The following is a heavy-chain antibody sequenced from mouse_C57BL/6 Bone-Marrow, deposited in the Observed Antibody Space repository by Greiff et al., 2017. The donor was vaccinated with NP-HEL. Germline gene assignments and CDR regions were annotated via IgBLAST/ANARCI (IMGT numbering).Heavy chain of an antibody. CDR2: INPNNGGT. J-gene: IGHJ3*01. CDR3: ARGEGGYGSSPAWFAY. CDR1: GYTFTDYY. Sequence: EVMLVESGPELVKPGASVKISCKASGYTFTDYYMNWVKQSHGKSLEWIGDINPNNGGTSYNQKFKGKATLTVDKSSSTAYMELRSLTSEDSAVYYCARGEGGYGSSPAWFAYWGQGTLVTVSA. D-gene: IGHD1-1*01. V-gene: IGHV1-26*01.